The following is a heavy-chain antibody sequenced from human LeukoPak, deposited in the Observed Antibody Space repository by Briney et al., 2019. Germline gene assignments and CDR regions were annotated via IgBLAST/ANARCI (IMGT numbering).Heavy chain of an antibody. CDR3: ARDRSQVVHDY. Sequence: SVKVSCKASGGTFSSYAISWVRQAPGQGLEWMGGIIPIFGTANYAQKFQGRVTITADKSTSTAYMELSSLRSDDTAVYYCARDRSQVVHDYWGQGTLVTVSS. CDR2: IIPIFGTA. V-gene: IGHV1-69*06. J-gene: IGHJ4*02. D-gene: IGHD2-21*01. CDR1: GGTFSSYA.